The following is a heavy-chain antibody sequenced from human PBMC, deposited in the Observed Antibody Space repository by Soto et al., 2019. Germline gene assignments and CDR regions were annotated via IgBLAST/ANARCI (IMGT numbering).Heavy chain of an antibody. D-gene: IGHD2-15*01. CDR1: GGSLSTYY. Sequence: QVLLQESGPRLVKPSETLSLTCTVSGGSLSTYYWTWIRQSPGQPLEWIGYVYYPGSTDYNPSLRARAPVSMDPTQNHFSLKLPSVTAAATALSCCARATGSLYWNFDLGDRGTLVTVSS. J-gene: IGHJ2*01. V-gene: IGHV4-59*01. CDR3: ARATGSLYWNFDL. CDR2: VYYPGST.